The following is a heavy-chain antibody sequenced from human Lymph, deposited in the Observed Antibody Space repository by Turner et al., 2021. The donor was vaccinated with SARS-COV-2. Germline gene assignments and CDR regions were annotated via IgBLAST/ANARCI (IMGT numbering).Heavy chain of an antibody. D-gene: IGHD4-17*01. CDR3: ARDIPTTADYFDY. V-gene: IGHV3-21*01. J-gene: IGHJ4*02. CDR2: NSSSSSYI. CDR1: GFTFSTYS. Sequence: EVQLVESGGGLVKPGGSLRLSCAASGFTFSTYSMNWVRQAPGKGLEWISSNSSSSSYIYYADSVKGRFTISRDDAKNSLYLQMNSLRAEDTAVYYCARDIPTTADYFDYWGQGTLVTVSS.